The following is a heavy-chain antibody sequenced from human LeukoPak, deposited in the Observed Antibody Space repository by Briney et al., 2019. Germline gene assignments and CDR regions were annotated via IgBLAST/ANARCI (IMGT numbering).Heavy chain of an antibody. CDR2: IYYSGST. CDR1: GGSISSSSYY. Sequence: SETLSLTCTVSGGSISSSSYYWGWIRQPPGKGLEWIGSIYYSGSTYYNPSLKSRVTISVDTSKNQFSLELSSVTAADTAVYYCARDGRVTMIVDNDAFDIWGQGTMVTVSS. D-gene: IGHD3-22*01. J-gene: IGHJ3*02. CDR3: ARDGRVTMIVDNDAFDI. V-gene: IGHV4-39*07.